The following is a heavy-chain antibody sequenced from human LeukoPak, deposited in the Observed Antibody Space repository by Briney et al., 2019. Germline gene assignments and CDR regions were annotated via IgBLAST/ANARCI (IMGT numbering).Heavy chain of an antibody. D-gene: IGHD2-15*01. CDR1: GGSISSSSYY. CDR3: ARVDIVVVVAATPGFRFQH. V-gene: IGHV4-39*01. CDR2: IYYSGST. Sequence: SETLSLTCTVSGGSISSSSYYWGWIRQPPGKGLEWIGSIYYSGSTYYNPSLKSRVTISVDTSKNQFSLKLSSVTAADTAVYYCARVDIVVVVAATPGFRFQHWGQGTLVTVSS. J-gene: IGHJ1*01.